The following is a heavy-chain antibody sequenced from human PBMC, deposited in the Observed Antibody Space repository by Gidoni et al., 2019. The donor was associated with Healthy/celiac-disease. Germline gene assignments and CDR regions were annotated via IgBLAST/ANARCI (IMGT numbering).Heavy chain of an antibody. V-gene: IGHV4-31*03. CDR1: GGSISSGGYY. J-gene: IGHJ3*02. Sequence: QVQLQESGPGLVKPSQTLSLTCTVSGGSISSGGYYWSWIRQHPGKGLEWIGYIYYSGSTYYNPSLKRRVTISVDTSNNQFSLKLSSVTAADTAVYYCARDGPNYYDSSGYPRGMTFDIWGQGTMVTVSS. D-gene: IGHD3-22*01. CDR2: IYYSGST. CDR3: ARDGPNYYDSSGYPRGMTFDI.